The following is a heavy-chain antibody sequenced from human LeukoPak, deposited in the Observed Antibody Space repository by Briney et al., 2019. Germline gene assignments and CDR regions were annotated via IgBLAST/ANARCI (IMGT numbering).Heavy chain of an antibody. D-gene: IGHD6-19*01. Sequence: GESLRLSCAASGFTFSSYWMSWVRQAPGKGLEWVANIKQDGSEKYYVDSVKGRFTISRDNAKNSLYLQMNSLRAEDTAVYYCARVSSLITVAGTFDYWGQGTLVTVSS. CDR1: GFTFSSYW. CDR3: ARVSSLITVAGTFDY. J-gene: IGHJ4*02. V-gene: IGHV3-7*01. CDR2: IKQDGSEK.